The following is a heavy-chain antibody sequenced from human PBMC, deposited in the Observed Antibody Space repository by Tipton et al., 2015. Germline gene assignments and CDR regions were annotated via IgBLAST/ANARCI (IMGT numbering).Heavy chain of an antibody. D-gene: IGHD3-22*01. V-gene: IGHV4-39*01. CDR3: ARTSYDSSGYFGGEDY. CDR1: GVSISSRPYY. Sequence: TLSLTCSVSGVSISSRPYYWGWIRQPPGKGLEWIGTIYSSGSTFYNPSLKSRLTISLDTSETQFNLNLSSVTAADTAVYYCARTSYDSSGYFGGEDYWGQGTLVTVSS. J-gene: IGHJ4*02. CDR2: IYSSGST.